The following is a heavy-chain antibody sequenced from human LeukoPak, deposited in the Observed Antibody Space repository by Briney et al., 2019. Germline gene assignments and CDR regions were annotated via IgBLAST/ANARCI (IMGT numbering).Heavy chain of an antibody. J-gene: IGHJ4*02. V-gene: IGHV1-3*01. CDR3: ARYGQKGRFDY. D-gene: IGHD3-10*01. Sequence: ASVRVSCKASGYTFTSYAMHWVRQAPGQRLEWMGWINAGNGNTKYSQKFQGRVTITRDTSASTAYMELSSLRSEDTAVYYCARYGQKGRFDYWGQGTLVTVSS. CDR1: GYTFTSYA. CDR2: INAGNGNT.